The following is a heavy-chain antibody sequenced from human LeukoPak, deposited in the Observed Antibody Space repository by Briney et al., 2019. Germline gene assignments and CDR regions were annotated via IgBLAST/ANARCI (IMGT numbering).Heavy chain of an antibody. CDR3: AKFPSYYYDSSGYWDY. Sequence: GGSLRLSCAASGFTFSDYYMSWIRQAPGKGLEWVSYISSSSSYTNYADSVKGRFTISRDNAKNSLYLQMNSLRAEDTAVYYCAKFPSYYYDSSGYWDYWGQGTLVTVSS. D-gene: IGHD3-22*01. CDR2: ISSSSSYT. V-gene: IGHV3-11*03. J-gene: IGHJ4*02. CDR1: GFTFSDYY.